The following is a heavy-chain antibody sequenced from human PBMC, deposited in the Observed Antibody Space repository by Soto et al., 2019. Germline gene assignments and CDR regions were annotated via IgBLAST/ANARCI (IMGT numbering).Heavy chain of an antibody. D-gene: IGHD6-13*01. CDR1: GDSVSSNSAA. V-gene: IGHV6-1*01. J-gene: IGHJ6*02. CDR2: TYYRSKWYN. CDR3: ARDRQHLDYDYYGMDV. Sequence: SQTLSLTCALSGDSVSSNSAAWNWITQSPSRGLEWLGRTYYRSKWYNDYAVSVKSRITINPDTSKNQFSLRLNSVTPEDTAVYYCARDRQHLDYDYYGMDVWGQGTTVTVSS.